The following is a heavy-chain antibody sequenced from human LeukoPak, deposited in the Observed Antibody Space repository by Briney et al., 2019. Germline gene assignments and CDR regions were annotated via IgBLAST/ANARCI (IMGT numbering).Heavy chain of an antibody. CDR2: VYYSGST. V-gene: IGHV4-61*03. D-gene: IGHD1-1*01. Sequence: ASETLSLTCAVSGGSISSGAYSWSWIRQPPRKGLEWIGYVYYSGSTNYNPSLKSRVTISVDTSKNHFSLKLSSVTAADTAVYYCASGFRGQLGYFDYWGQGTLVTVSS. CDR1: GGSISSGAYS. J-gene: IGHJ4*02. CDR3: ASGFRGQLGYFDY.